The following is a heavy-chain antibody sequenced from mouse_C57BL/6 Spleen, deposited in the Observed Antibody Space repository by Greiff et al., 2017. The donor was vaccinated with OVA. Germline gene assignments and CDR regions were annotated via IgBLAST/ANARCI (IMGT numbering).Heavy chain of an antibody. Sequence: QVQLQQPGAELVMPGASVKLSCKASGYTFTSYWMHWVKQRPGQGLEWIGEIDPSDSYTNYNQKFKGKSTLTVDKSSSTAYMQLSSLTSEDSAVYYCARVEGGLRYYFDYWGQGTTLTVSS. CDR1: GYTFTSYW. CDR2: IDPSDSYT. CDR3: ARVEGGLRYYFDY. D-gene: IGHD1-1*01. V-gene: IGHV1-69*01. J-gene: IGHJ2*01.